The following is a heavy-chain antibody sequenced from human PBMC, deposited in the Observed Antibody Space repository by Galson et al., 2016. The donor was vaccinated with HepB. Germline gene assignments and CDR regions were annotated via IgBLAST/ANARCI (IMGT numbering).Heavy chain of an antibody. CDR3: ARVAYCRCGCGRSFDF. J-gene: IGHJ4*02. V-gene: IGHV4-34*01. D-gene: IGHD2-21*02. Sequence: TLSLTCAVYGGSLSDYYWRWIRQPPGKGLEWIGEVNHSGTTIYNPSLKSRVAISVDTSKKWFSLKLKSVTAADTAVYSCARVAYCRCGCGRSFDFWGQGILVTVSS. CDR2: VNHSGTT. CDR1: GGSLSDYY.